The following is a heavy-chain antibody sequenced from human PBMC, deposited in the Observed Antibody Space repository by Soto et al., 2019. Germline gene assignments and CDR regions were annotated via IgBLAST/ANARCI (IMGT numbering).Heavy chain of an antibody. J-gene: IGHJ3*02. Sequence: PGGSLRLSCAASGFTFSNYWMTWVRQAPGKGLEWVANIRQDGIEKYYVDSVEGRFTISRDNARNSLYLQMNSLRVEDTAVYYCVGPLDTFDISGQATIVTVSS. CDR2: IRQDGIEK. CDR3: VGPLDTFDI. CDR1: GFTFSNYW. V-gene: IGHV3-7*01. D-gene: IGHD3-16*01.